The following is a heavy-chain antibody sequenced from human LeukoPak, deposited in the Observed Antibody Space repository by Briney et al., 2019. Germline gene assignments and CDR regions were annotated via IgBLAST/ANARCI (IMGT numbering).Heavy chain of an antibody. CDR2: IRGSGGST. Sequence: PGGSLRLSCAASGFTFSIYAMSWVRQAPGKGLEWVSAIRGSGGSTYYADSVKGRFTISRDNAKNSLYLQMNSLRAEDTAVYYCARERQRSDYPIFDYWGQGTLVTVSS. CDR3: ARERQRSDYPIFDY. J-gene: IGHJ4*02. D-gene: IGHD4-17*01. V-gene: IGHV3-23*01. CDR1: GFTFSIYA.